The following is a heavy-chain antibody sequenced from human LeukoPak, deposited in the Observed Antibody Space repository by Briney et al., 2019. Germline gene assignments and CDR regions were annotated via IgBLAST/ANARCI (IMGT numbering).Heavy chain of an antibody. J-gene: IGHJ4*02. V-gene: IGHV4-39*07. Sequence: SETLSLTCTVSGGSISSSSYYWGWIRQPPGKGLEWIGSIYYSVSTYYNPSHKSRVTISVATSKHQFSLKLSSVTAAATAVYYCAREDIAATYYFDYWGQGTLVTVSS. CDR2: IYYSVST. CDR1: GGSISSSSYY. CDR3: AREDIAATYYFDY. D-gene: IGHD5-12*01.